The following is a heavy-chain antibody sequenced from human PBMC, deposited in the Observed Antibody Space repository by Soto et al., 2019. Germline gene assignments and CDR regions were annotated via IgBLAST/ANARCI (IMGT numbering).Heavy chain of an antibody. CDR2: ISYDGCNK. J-gene: IGHJ6*02. Sequence: GGSLRLSCAASGFTFSSYPMHWVRQAPGKGLEWVAVISYDGCNKYYADSVKGRFTISRDNSKSTLYLQMNSLRAEDTAVYYCARDRNYYGSGLVGYGMDVWGQGTTVTVSS. CDR1: GFTFSSYP. D-gene: IGHD3-10*01. V-gene: IGHV3-30-3*01. CDR3: ARDRNYYGSGLVGYGMDV.